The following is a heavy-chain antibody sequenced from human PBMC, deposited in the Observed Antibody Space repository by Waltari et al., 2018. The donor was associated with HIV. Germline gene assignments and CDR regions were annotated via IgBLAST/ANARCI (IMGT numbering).Heavy chain of an antibody. Sequence: VLLVQSGAEVTKHGDSVKVSCKASGYPFTSYDINWVRQATGQGLEWMGWMTPNSGKTGYAQKFQGRVTMTRNTSISTAYMELSSLRSDDTAVYYCARGGYTYGDDYWGQGTLATVSS. D-gene: IGHD5-18*01. CDR3: ARGGYTYGDDY. J-gene: IGHJ4*02. CDR1: GYPFTSYD. V-gene: IGHV1-8*01. CDR2: MTPNSGKT.